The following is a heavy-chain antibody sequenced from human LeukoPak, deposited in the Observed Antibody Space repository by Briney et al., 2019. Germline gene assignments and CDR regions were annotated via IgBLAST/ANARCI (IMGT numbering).Heavy chain of an antibody. V-gene: IGHV3-23*01. CDR2: ISGSGGST. CDR3: AKAPGNYYDSSGYYAYFDY. J-gene: IGHJ4*02. Sequence: PGGSLRLSCAASGFTFSSYAMSWVRQAPGKGLEWVSAISGSGGSTYYADSVKGRFTISRDNSKNTLYLQMNSLRAEDTAVYYCAKAPGNYYDSSGYYAYFDYWGQGTLVTVSS. D-gene: IGHD3-22*01. CDR1: GFTFSSYA.